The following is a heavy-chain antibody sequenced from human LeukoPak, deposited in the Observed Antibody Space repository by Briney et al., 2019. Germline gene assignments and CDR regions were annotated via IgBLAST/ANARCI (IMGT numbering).Heavy chain of an antibody. CDR3: ARGWGSGNYYSVDY. J-gene: IGHJ4*01. Sequence: GRSLSLSCAAYGYTFTNYALHSVRQAPGKDLGWVALISFDGSDKDNADSVKGRFAISRDNSNDTLFLQMDSLRAEDTAVYFCARGWGSGNYYSVDYWGHGTLVTVSS. CDR1: GYTFTNYA. CDR2: ISFDGSDK. V-gene: IGHV3-30*09. D-gene: IGHD3-10*01.